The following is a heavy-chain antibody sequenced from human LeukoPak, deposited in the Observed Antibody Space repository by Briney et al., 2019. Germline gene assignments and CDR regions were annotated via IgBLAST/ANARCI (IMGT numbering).Heavy chain of an antibody. CDR2: INHSGST. CDR3: ARENVGGGSYYDSSGYYRYYFDY. J-gene: IGHJ4*02. V-gene: IGHV4-34*01. D-gene: IGHD3-22*01. CDR1: GGSFSGYY. Sequence: SETLSLTCAVYGGSFSGYYWSWIRQPPGNGLEWIGEINHSGSTNYNPSLKSRVTISVDTSKNQFSLKLSSVTAADTAVYYCARENVGGGSYYDSSGYYRYYFDYWGQGTLVTVSS.